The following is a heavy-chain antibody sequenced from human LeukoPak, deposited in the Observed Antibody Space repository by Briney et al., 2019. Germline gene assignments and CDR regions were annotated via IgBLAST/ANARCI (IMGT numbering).Heavy chain of an antibody. CDR1: GVIFSSYG. J-gene: IGHJ4*02. Sequence: GGSLRLSCAASGVIFSSYGMHWVRQAPGKGVEWVAVISYDGSNKYYADSVKGRFTISRDNSKNTLYLQMNSLRAEDTAVYYCAKLVSSGWPFDYWGQGTLVTVSS. D-gene: IGHD6-19*01. CDR2: ISYDGSNK. CDR3: AKLVSSGWPFDY. V-gene: IGHV3-30*18.